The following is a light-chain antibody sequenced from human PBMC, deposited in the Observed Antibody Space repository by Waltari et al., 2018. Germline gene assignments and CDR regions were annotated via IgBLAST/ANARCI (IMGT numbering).Light chain of an antibody. CDR3: NSRDSSGNPYV. J-gene: IGLJ1*01. Sequence: SSELTPDPAVSVALGQTVRITCQGDSLRTSYANWYQQKPAQAPVLVIYGKNNRPSGIPDRLSASSSGNTASLTIAGAQAEDEADYYCNSRDSSGNPYVFGSGTKVTVL. V-gene: IGLV3-19*01. CDR2: GKN. CDR1: SLRTSY.